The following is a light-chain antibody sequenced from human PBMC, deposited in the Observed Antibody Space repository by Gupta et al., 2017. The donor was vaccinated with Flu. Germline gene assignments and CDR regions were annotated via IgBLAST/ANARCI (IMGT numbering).Light chain of an antibody. CDR2: EVS. J-gene: IGLJ2*01. CDR1: SSDIGGYSS. V-gene: IGLV2-14*01. CDR3: SSFTSNNIHVV. Sequence: QSALTQPASVSGSPGQSIAISCTGTSSDIGGYSSVSWYQLRPGKVPKLILFEVSNRPSGISHRFSGSKSGNTASLTISGLQTGDEGLYYCSSFTSNNIHVVFGGGTNVTVL.